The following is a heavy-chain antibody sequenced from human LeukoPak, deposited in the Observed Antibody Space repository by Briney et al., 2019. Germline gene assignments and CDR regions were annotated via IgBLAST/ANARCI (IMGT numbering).Heavy chain of an antibody. CDR3: ARFLATWDRYYMDV. V-gene: IGHV3-23*01. CDR2: ISGDGVSP. CDR1: GFTFNNYA. J-gene: IGHJ6*03. D-gene: IGHD3-3*01. Sequence: GGSLRLSCAASGFTFNNYALTWVRQTPGKGLECVSAISGDGVSPYYADSVRGRFTISRDNSKNTLYLQMNSLRVEDTAVYYCARFLATWDRYYMDVWGRGTTVSVS.